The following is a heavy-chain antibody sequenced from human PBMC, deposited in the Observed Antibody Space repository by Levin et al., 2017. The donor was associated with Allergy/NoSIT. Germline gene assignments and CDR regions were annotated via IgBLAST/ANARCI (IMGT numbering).Heavy chain of an antibody. CDR2: IYSGGAT. V-gene: IGHV3-53*01. CDR3: ATRGSGRSLDS. Sequence: GESLKISCAASGITVGNNYMCWVRQAPGKGLEWVSTIYSGGATHYVDSVEGRFTVSRDSSKNTLYLEMNRLRAEDTAMYYCATRGSGRSLDSWGQGTLVTVSS. J-gene: IGHJ4*02. D-gene: IGHD3-10*01. CDR1: GITVGNNY.